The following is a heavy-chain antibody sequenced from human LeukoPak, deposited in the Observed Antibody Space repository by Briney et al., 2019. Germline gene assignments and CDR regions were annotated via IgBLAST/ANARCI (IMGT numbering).Heavy chain of an antibody. V-gene: IGHV4-39*07. D-gene: IGHD6-13*01. CDR2: INHSGST. CDR1: GGSISTSSYY. CDR3: ARGPWQYIA. J-gene: IGHJ4*02. Sequence: SETLSLTCTVSGGSISTSSYYWGWIRQPPGKGLEWIGEINHSGSTNYNPSLKSRVTISVDTSKNQFSLKLSSVTAADTAVYYCARGPWQYIAWSQGTLVTVSS.